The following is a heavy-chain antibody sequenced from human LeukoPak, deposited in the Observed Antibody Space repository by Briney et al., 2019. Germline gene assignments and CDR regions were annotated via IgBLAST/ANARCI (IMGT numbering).Heavy chain of an antibody. CDR3: ARARGDIVVVPAAIWFDP. J-gene: IGHJ5*02. Sequence: ASVKVSCKASGYTFTGYYMHWVRQAPGQGLEWMGWIKPNNGGTNYAQRFQGRVTMTRDTSISTAYMELSRLRSDDTAVYYCARARGDIVVVPAAIWFDPWGQGTLVTVSS. CDR1: GYTFTGYY. CDR2: IKPNNGGT. D-gene: IGHD2-2*01. V-gene: IGHV1-2*02.